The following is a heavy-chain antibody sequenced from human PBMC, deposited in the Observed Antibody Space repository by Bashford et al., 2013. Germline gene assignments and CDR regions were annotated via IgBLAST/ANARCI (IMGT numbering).Heavy chain of an antibody. Sequence: SSETLSLTCTVSGGSISSYYWSWIRQPPGKGLEWIGYIYYSGSTNYNPSLKSRVTISVDTSKNQFSLKLNSVTAADTAVYYCAGMSVVAATGYYYYYGLDVWGQGTTVTVSS. CDR3: AGMSVVAATGYYYYYGLDV. CDR1: GGSISSYY. J-gene: IGHJ6*02. V-gene: IGHV4-59*08. CDR2: IYYSGST. D-gene: IGHD2-15*01.